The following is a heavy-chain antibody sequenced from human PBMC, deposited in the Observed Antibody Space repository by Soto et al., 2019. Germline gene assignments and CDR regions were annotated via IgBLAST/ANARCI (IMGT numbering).Heavy chain of an antibody. CDR2: INTDGSDT. Sequence: GGSLRLSCAAPGFTFSSYVMHWVRQATGKGLEWVSRINTDGSDTSYADSVRGRFTISRDNAKNTVYLQMNSPRAEDTAVYYCGKGRSYYYYYGVDVWGQGTTVTVSS. V-gene: IGHV3-74*01. CDR1: GFTFSSYV. J-gene: IGHJ6*02. CDR3: GKGRSYYYYYGVDV. D-gene: IGHD1-26*01.